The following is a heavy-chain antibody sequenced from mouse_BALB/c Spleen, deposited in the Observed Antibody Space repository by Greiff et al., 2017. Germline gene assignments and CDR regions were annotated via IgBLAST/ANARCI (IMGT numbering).Heavy chain of an antibody. V-gene: IGHV5-6-5*01. CDR2: ISSGGST. J-gene: IGHJ4*01. D-gene: IGHD2-4*01. Sequence: EVQGVESGGGLVKPGGSLKLSCAASGFTFSSYAMSWVRQTPEKRLEWVASISSGGSTYYPDSVKGRFTISRDNARNILYLQMSSLRSEDTAMYYCARGGIKAGGDYWGQGTSVTVSS. CDR1: GFTFSSYA. CDR3: ARGGIKAGGDY.